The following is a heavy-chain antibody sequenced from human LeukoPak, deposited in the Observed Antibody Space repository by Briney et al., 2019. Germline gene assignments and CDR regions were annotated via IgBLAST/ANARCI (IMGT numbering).Heavy chain of an antibody. CDR1: GGSISSYY. V-gene: IGHV4-59*01. J-gene: IGHJ3*02. CDR2: ISYNGNT. CDR3: ARVGYNSAFDI. D-gene: IGHD5-24*01. Sequence: SETLSLTCTVSGGSISSYYWSWIRQPPGKGLEWIGYISYNGNTNYNPSLKSRVTISVDTSKNQFSLKLNSVTAVDTAVYYCARVGYNSAFDIWGQGTLVTVSS.